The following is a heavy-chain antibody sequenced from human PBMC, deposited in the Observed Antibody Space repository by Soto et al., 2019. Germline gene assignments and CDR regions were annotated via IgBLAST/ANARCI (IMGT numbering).Heavy chain of an antibody. V-gene: IGHV3-30*18. CDR3: AKRKQWLYWFDP. CDR2: ISYDGSNK. D-gene: IGHD6-19*01. Sequence: ESGGGVVQPGRSLRLSCAASGFTFSSYGMHWVRQAPGKGLEWVAVISYDGSNKYYADSVKGRFTISRDNSKNTLYLQMNSLRAEDTAEYYCAKRKQWLYWFDPWGQGTLVTVSS. J-gene: IGHJ5*02. CDR1: GFTFSSYG.